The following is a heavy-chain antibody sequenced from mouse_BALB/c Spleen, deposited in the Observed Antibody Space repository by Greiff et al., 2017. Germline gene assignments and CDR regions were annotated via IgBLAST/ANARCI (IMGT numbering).Heavy chain of an antibody. Sequence: EVQVVESGGGLVQPGGSRKLSCAASGFTFSSFGMHWVRQAPEKGLEWVAYISSGSSTIYYADTVKGRFTISRDNPKNTLFLQMTSLRSEDTAMYYCARDYDYEGFAYWGQGTLVTVSA. D-gene: IGHD2-4*01. CDR3: ARDYDYEGFAY. V-gene: IGHV5-17*02. CDR1: GFTFSSFG. J-gene: IGHJ3*01. CDR2: ISSGSSTI.